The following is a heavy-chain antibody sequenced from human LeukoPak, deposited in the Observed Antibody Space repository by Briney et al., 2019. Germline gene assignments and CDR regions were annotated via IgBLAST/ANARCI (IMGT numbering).Heavy chain of an antibody. D-gene: IGHD3-10*01. V-gene: IGHV1-69*06. Sequence: ASVKVSCKASGGTFSNYAISWVRQAPGQGLEWMGGIIPIFGTANYAQTFQGRVTITADKSTSTAYMELSRLRSDDTAMYYCARYYIEGRCFDYWGQGTLVTVSS. CDR2: IIPIFGTA. CDR1: GGTFSNYA. CDR3: ARYYIEGRCFDY. J-gene: IGHJ4*02.